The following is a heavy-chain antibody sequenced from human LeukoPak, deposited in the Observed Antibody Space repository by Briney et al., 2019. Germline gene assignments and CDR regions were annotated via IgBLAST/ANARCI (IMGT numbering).Heavy chain of an antibody. J-gene: IGHJ4*02. Sequence: SETLSLTCTVSGDSIRSSYWSWIRQPPGETLVWVGYIYYSGSANYNPSLKDRVSMSVDTSKNQLSLRLSSVTAADTAVYYCARERGGQRSGQFDQWGQGILVTVSS. CDR1: GDSIRSSY. CDR3: ARERGGQRSGQFDQ. D-gene: IGHD2-15*01. CDR2: IYYSGSA. V-gene: IGHV4-59*01.